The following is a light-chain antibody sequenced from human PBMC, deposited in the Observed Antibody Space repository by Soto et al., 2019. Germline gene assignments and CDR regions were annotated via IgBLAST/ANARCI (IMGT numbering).Light chain of an antibody. V-gene: IGKV3-20*01. Sequence: ILVTQSPGTLSISPGERATLSFSASQSVSSSYLAWYQQKPGQAPRLLIYGASSRATGIPDRFSGSGSGTDFTRTISRLEPQDFAVYYCQQYGSSPGTFGQGTKVDIK. CDR2: GAS. CDR1: QSVSSSY. CDR3: QQYGSSPGT. J-gene: IGKJ1*01.